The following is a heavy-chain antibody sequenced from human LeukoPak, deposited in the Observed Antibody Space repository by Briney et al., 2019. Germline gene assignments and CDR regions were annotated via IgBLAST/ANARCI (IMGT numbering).Heavy chain of an antibody. Sequence: ASVKVSCKASGYTFTSYRITWVRQAPGHRLEWMGWVSPHKGNTLYTQKFQGRLTMTTDTSTTTAYMELRSLRSDDTAVYYCARLELEERSWFDPWGQGTLVTVSS. CDR3: ARLELEERSWFDP. CDR1: GYTFTSYR. V-gene: IGHV1-18*01. D-gene: IGHD1/OR15-1a*01. CDR2: VSPHKGNT. J-gene: IGHJ5*02.